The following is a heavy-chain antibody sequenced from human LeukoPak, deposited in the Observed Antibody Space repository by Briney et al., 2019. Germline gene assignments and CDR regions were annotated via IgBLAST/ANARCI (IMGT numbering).Heavy chain of an antibody. Sequence: GASVKVSCKASGYTFTGYYIHWVRQAPGQGLEWMGWINPDSGGTKYAQKFQGRVTLTRDTSISTAYMELSRLTSDDTAVYYCARDFTPMVYYYYYYMDVWGKGTTVTVSS. CDR3: ARDFTPMVYYYYYYMDV. CDR2: INPDSGGT. J-gene: IGHJ6*03. CDR1: GYTFTGYY. D-gene: IGHD5-18*01. V-gene: IGHV1-2*02.